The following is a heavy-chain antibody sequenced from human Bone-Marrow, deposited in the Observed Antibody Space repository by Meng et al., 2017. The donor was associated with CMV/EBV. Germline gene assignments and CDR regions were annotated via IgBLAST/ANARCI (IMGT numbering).Heavy chain of an antibody. CDR2: IIPILGIA. Sequence: SVKVSCKASGGTFSSYAISWVRQAPGQGLEWMGGIIPILGIANYAQKFQGRVTITADKPTSTAYMELSRLRAEDTAVYYCAIEGVTGTTVDHYYGMDVWGQGTTVTVSS. V-gene: IGHV1-69*10. J-gene: IGHJ6*02. CDR3: AIEGVTGTTVDHYYGMDV. D-gene: IGHD1-7*01. CDR1: GGTFSSYA.